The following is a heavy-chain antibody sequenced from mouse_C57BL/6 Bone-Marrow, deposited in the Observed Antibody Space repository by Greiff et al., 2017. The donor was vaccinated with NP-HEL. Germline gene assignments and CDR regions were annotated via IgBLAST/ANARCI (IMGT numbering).Heavy chain of an antibody. J-gene: IGHJ4*01. CDR3: VRHTAYYSNYAWAYAMDY. V-gene: IGHV10-1*01. CDR1: GFSFNTYA. D-gene: IGHD2-5*01. CDR2: IRSKSNNYAT. Sequence: EVKLVESGGGLVQPKGSLKLSCAASGFSFNTYAMNWVRQAPGKGLEWVARIRSKSNNYATYYADSVKDRFTISRDDSESMLYLQMNNLKTEDTAMYYCVRHTAYYSNYAWAYAMDYWGQGTSVTVSS.